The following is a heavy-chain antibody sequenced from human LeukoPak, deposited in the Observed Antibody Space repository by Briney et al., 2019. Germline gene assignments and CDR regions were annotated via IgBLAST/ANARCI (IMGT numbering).Heavy chain of an antibody. CDR3: ARGPYSSNWYVDY. J-gene: IGHJ4*02. CDR2: INSDGSST. CDR1: GFTFSNYW. V-gene: IGHV3-74*01. Sequence: GGSLRLSCAASGFTFSNYWMHWVRQAPGKGLVWVSRINSDGSSTDYADSVKGRFTISRDNAKNTLYLQMNSLRAGDTAVYYCARGPYSSNWYVDYWGQGTLVTVAS. D-gene: IGHD6-13*01.